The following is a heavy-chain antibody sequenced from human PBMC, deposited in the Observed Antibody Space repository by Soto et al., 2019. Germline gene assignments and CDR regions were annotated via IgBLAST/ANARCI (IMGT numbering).Heavy chain of an antibody. CDR1: GYSFTSYW. Sequence: PGESLKISCKGSGYSFTSYWIGWVRQMPGKGLEWMGIIYPGDSDTRYSPSFQGRVTISADKSISTAYLQWSSLKASDTAMYYCARGGEPPNPFDYYYGMDVWGQGTTVTVSS. CDR2: IYPGDSDT. CDR3: ARGGEPPNPFDYYYGMDV. J-gene: IGHJ6*02. D-gene: IGHD7-27*01. V-gene: IGHV5-51*01.